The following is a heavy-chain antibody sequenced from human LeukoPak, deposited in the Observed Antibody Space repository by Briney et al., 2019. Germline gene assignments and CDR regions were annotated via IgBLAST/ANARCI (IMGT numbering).Heavy chain of an antibody. CDR2: ISASGGST. CDR1: GFTFSSYA. J-gene: IGHJ3*02. V-gene: IGHV3-23*01. Sequence: GGSLRLSCAASGFTFSSYAMSWVRQAPGKGLEWVSAISASGGSTYYADSVKGRFTISRDNSQNTLYLQMNSLRAEDTAVYYCAKGSSSAYDSSGYAPSFIDAFDIWGQGTMVTVSS. CDR3: AKGSSSAYDSSGYAPSFIDAFDI. D-gene: IGHD3-22*01.